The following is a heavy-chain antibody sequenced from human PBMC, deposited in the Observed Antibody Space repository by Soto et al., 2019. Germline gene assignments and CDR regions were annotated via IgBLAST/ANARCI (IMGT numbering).Heavy chain of an antibody. D-gene: IGHD3-3*01. CDR3: TKVGGLYDFWSGPLHFDL. CDR2: ISWNSDSI. Sequence: EAQLVESGGGFVQPGRSLRLSCAGSGFIFDDFAIHWVRQAPGKGLEWVSGISWNSDSIGYADSVKGRFTISRDNAKNPLDFQMDRPKIEDTALYYCTKVGGLYDFWSGPLHFDLWGQGTLVTVSS. V-gene: IGHV3-9*01. CDR1: GFIFDDFA. J-gene: IGHJ4*02.